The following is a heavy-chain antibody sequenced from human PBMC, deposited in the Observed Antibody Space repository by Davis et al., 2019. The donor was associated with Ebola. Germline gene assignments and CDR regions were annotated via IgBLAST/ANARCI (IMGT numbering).Heavy chain of an antibody. V-gene: IGHV5-51*01. D-gene: IGHD1-14*01. CDR2: IDPGDSDS. CDR1: GYSFTTYW. J-gene: IGHJ4*02. Sequence: PGGSLRLSCEGSGYSFTTYWIVWVRQMPGKGLEWMGIIDPGDSDSRYSPRYSPSFQGQVTISADKSINTAYMQWSSLKASDTAMYYCARGTSLARNFDYWGQGTLVTVSS. CDR3: ARGTSLARNFDY.